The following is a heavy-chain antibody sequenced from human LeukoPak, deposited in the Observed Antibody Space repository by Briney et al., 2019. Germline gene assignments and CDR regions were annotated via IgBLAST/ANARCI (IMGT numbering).Heavy chain of an antibody. CDR1: GGTFSSYA. CDR3: ARDFTAVGATGDTHDY. V-gene: IGHV1-69*05. D-gene: IGHD1-26*01. Sequence: SVKVSCKASGGTFSSYAISWVRQAPGQGLEWMGGIIPIFGTANYAQKLQGRVTMTTDTSTSTAYMELRSLRSDDTAVYYCARDFTAVGATGDTHDYWGQGTLVTVSS. J-gene: IGHJ4*02. CDR2: IIPIFGTA.